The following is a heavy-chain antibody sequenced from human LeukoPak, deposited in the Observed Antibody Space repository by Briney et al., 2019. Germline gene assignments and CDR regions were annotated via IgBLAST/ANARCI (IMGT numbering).Heavy chain of an antibody. CDR1: GGSFSGYY. V-gene: IGHV4-34*01. CDR3: AREVGATDS. J-gene: IGHJ5*01. CDR2: INHSGST. D-gene: IGHD1-26*01. Sequence: SETLSLTCAVYGGSFSGYYWSWIRQPPGKGLEWIGEINHSGSTNYNPSLKSRVTISVDTSKNRFSLKLSSVTAADTAVYYCAREVGATDSWGQGTLVTVSS.